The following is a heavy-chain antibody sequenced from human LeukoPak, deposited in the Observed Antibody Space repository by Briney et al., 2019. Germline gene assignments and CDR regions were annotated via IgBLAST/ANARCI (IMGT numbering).Heavy chain of an antibody. CDR1: GFSLSTSGMC. CDR2: IDWDDDK. D-gene: IGHD3-22*01. J-gene: IGHJ4*02. Sequence: RESGPALVKPTQTLTLTCTFSGFSLSTSGMCVSWIRQPPGKALEWLARIDWDDDKYYSTSLKTRLTISKDTSKNQVVLTMTNMDPVDTATYYCARTPPTSRYYYDSWVFDYWGQGTLVTVSS. V-gene: IGHV2-70*11. CDR3: ARTPPTSRYYYDSWVFDY.